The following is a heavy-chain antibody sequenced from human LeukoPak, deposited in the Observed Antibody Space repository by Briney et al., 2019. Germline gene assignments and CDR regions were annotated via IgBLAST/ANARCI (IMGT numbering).Heavy chain of an antibody. V-gene: IGHV3-9*01. CDR2: ISWNSGSI. J-gene: IGHJ4*02. D-gene: IGHD5-18*01. Sequence: GGSLRLSCAASGFTFDDYAMHWVRQAPGKGLEWVSGISWNSGSIGYADSVKGRFTISRDNAKNSLYLQMTSLRAEDTALYYCARAGWDTAMVHFDYWGQGTLVTVSS. CDR3: ARAGWDTAMVHFDY. CDR1: GFTFDDYA.